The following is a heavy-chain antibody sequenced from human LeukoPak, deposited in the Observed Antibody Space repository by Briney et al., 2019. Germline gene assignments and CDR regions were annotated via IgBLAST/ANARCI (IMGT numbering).Heavy chain of an antibody. Sequence: ASVKVSCKASGGTFSSYAISWVRQAPGQGLEWMGGIIPIFGTANYAQKFQGRVTMTRDTSISTAYMELSRLRSDDTAVYYCARLRGDDAFDIWGQGTMVTVSS. V-gene: IGHV1-69*05. CDR3: ARLRGDDAFDI. D-gene: IGHD3-16*01. CDR1: GGTFSSYA. J-gene: IGHJ3*02. CDR2: IIPIFGTA.